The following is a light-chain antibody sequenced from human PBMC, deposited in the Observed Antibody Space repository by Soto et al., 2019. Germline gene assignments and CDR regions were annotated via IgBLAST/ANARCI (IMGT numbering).Light chain of an antibody. Sequence: AILITQSPSSFSASTGDRVSITFRATQDIGTYLAWYQQIPGKAPKLLIYDASTLQTGVPSRFSGSGSGTDFTLTISYLQSEDFGTYYCQQFYNYPRTFGQRTKVDIK. V-gene: IGKV1-8*01. CDR3: QQFYNYPRT. CDR1: QDIGTY. CDR2: DAS. J-gene: IGKJ1*01.